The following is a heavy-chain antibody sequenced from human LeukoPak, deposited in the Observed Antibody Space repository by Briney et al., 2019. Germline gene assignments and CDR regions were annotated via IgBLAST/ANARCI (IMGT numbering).Heavy chain of an antibody. CDR2: IYSGGST. V-gene: IGHV3-53*01. CDR3: ARESGNYYGSGSYYV. CDR1: GFTVSSNY. D-gene: IGHD3-10*01. Sequence: GGSLRLSCAASGFTVSSNYMSWVRQAPGKGLERVSVIYSGGSTYYADSVKGRFTISRDNSKNTLYLQMNSLRVEDTAVYYCARESGNYYGSGSYYVWGQGTLVTVSS. J-gene: IGHJ4*02.